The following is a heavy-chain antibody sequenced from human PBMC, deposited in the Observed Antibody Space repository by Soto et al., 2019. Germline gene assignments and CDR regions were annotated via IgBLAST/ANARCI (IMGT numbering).Heavy chain of an antibody. D-gene: IGHD5-18*01. J-gene: IGHJ4*02. CDR1: GGSISSGDYY. CDR3: AIYTAMEPTFDY. CDR2: IYYSGST. Sequence: QVQLQESGPGLVKPSQTLSLTCTVSGGSISSGDYYWSWIRQPPGKGLEWIGYIYYSGSTYYNPSLKSRVTISVDTSKNKSSLKLNSVTAADTAVYYCAIYTAMEPTFDYWGQGTLVTVSS. V-gene: IGHV4-30-4*01.